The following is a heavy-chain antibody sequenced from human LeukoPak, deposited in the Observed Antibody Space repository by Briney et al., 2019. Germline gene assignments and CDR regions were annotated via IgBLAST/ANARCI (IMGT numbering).Heavy chain of an antibody. Sequence: ASVKVSCKASGGTFSSYAISWVRQAPGQGLEWMGGIIPIFGTANYAQKFQGRVTITADESTSTAYMELSSLRSEDTAVYYCARDYYDSSGYPRYYFDYWGQGTLVTVSS. J-gene: IGHJ4*02. CDR3: ARDYYDSSGYPRYYFDY. CDR1: GGTFSSYA. V-gene: IGHV1-69*13. D-gene: IGHD3-22*01. CDR2: IIPIFGTA.